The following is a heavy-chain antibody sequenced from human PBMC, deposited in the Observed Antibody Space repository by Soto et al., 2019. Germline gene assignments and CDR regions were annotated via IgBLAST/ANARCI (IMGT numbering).Heavy chain of an antibody. V-gene: IGHV4-59*08. J-gene: IGHJ4*02. D-gene: IGHD2-21*02. CDR1: GGSISNYY. CDR2: IHYSGNT. CDR3: ARQRLGDYYFDY. Sequence: SETLSLTCTVSGGSISNYYWSWIRQPPGKGLEWIGYIHYSGNTKYNPSLKSRVTISADTSKDQFSLKLSSVTAADTAVYYCARQRLGDYYFDYWGQGTLVTVSS.